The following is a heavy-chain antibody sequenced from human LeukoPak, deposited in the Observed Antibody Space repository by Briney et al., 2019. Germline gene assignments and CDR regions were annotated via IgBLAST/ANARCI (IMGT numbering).Heavy chain of an antibody. CDR3: ARAGLAGSKWSWFDP. D-gene: IGHD6-19*01. CDR2: IERGGST. V-gene: IGHV4-34*01. J-gene: IGHJ5*02. CDR1: GGSFSDYF. Sequence: SETLSLTCAVYGGSFSDYFWSWIRQSPGKGLEWIGEIERGGSTVYSPSLKNRVTMSLDSSKIQFSLRLTSATAADSAVYFCARAGLAGSKWSWFDPWGQGTLVTVSS.